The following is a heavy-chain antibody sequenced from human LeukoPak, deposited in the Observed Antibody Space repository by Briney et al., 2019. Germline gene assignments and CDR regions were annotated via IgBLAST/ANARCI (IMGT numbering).Heavy chain of an antibody. V-gene: IGHV4-38-2*02. J-gene: IGHJ4*02. CDR3: AIQGKWLAFDY. D-gene: IGHD6-19*01. Sequence: PSETLSLTCTVSGYSISSGYYWGWIRQPPGKGLEWIGSIYHSGSTYYNPSLKSRVTISVDTSKNQFSLKLSSVTAADTAVYYCAIQGKWLAFDYWGQGTLVTVSS. CDR1: GYSISSGYY. CDR2: IYHSGST.